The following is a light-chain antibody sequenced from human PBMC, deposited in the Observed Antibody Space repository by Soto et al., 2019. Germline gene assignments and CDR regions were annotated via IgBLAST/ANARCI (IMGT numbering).Light chain of an antibody. Sequence: QAVLTQPPSVSGAPGQRVTISCTGGTSNIGAGYDVHWYQHLPGTAPKLLIYDNNNRPSGVPARFSGCKSGTSASLAITGLQPEDENTYFCQSYDFRLRSVIFGGGTKLTVL. J-gene: IGLJ2*01. CDR2: DNN. V-gene: IGLV1-40*01. CDR1: TSNIGAGYD. CDR3: QSYDFRLRSVI.